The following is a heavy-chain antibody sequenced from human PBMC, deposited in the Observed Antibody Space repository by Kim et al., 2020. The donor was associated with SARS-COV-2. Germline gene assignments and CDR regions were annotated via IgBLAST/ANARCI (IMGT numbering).Heavy chain of an antibody. Sequence: GGSLRLSCAASGFTFSSYAMTWVRQAPGKGLEWVSSVSASGAGTRYADSVKGRFTISRDNSKNTLYLQMNSLRGEDTAVYYCAKDTRNSPYKWNDEAWFDPWGQGTLVTVSS. CDR2: VSASGAGT. CDR3: AKDTRNSPYKWNDEAWFDP. V-gene: IGHV3-23*01. CDR1: GFTFSSYA. D-gene: IGHD1-1*01. J-gene: IGHJ5*02.